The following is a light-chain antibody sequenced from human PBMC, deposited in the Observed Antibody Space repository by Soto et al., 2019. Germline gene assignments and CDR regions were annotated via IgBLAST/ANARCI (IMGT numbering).Light chain of an antibody. CDR2: GAS. CDR3: QQYGSSPMYT. CDR1: QSVSGSY. Sequence: EIVLTQSPGTLSLSPGERATLSCRASQSVSGSYLAWYQQKPGQAPRLIIYGASSRATGIPDRFSGSGSGTDFPRTISRLEPEDFAVYYCQQYGSSPMYTVGQGSKLEIK. V-gene: IGKV3-20*01. J-gene: IGKJ2*01.